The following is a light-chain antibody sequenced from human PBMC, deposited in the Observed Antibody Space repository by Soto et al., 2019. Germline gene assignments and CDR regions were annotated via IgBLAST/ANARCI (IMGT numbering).Light chain of an antibody. Sequence: EILMTQSPATVSVSPGERATLSCRASQSVSRKLAWYQHKPGQAPRLLIYDTSTRAADIPARFSGSGSGTDFTLTFSSLQSEDFAVYYCQQYNHWRSISFGQGTRLEIK. CDR1: QSVSRK. CDR2: DTS. J-gene: IGKJ5*01. V-gene: IGKV3-15*01. CDR3: QQYNHWRSIS.